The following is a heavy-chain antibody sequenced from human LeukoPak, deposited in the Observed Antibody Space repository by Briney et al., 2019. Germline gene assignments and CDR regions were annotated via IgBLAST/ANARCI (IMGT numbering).Heavy chain of an antibody. V-gene: IGHV4-39*01. Sequence: SETLSLTCDVSGDSITTEHYWWGWLRQPPGKGLEWIVIIFYTGKIHDNPSLRNRISMSVDTSKDQFSLRLSAVTAADTAVYYCARQLGVGVWALDRWGQGTLVTVSS. D-gene: IGHD3-16*01. CDR2: IFYTGKI. CDR1: GDSITTEHYW. J-gene: IGHJ4*02. CDR3: ARQLGVGVWALDR.